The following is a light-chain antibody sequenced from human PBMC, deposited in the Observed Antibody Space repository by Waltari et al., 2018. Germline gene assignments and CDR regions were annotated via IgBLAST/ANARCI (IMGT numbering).Light chain of an antibody. CDR1: QSLLPSRGFNY. CDR2: LGS. CDR3: MQALQISYT. V-gene: IGKV2-28*01. Sequence: DIVMTQSALSLPVTPGEPASISCRSDQSLLPSRGFNYLDWYLQKPGQSPHLLIYLGSSRASGVPDRFSGSGSGTDFTLNISRVEAEDVGVYYCMQALQISYTFGQGTKLEI. J-gene: IGKJ2*01.